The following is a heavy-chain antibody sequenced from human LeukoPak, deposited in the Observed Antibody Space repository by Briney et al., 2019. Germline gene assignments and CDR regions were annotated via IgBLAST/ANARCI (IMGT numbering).Heavy chain of an antibody. D-gene: IGHD6-19*01. Sequence: PSETLSLTCTLSGVSINNYYWSWIRQPPGKGLEWIGYIYYNGNTNYNPSLKSRVTISVDTSKNQFSLKLSSVTAADTAVYFCAREYSSGLSWFDPWGQGTLVTASS. CDR3: AREYSSGLSWFDP. CDR1: GVSINNYY. V-gene: IGHV4-59*01. J-gene: IGHJ5*02. CDR2: IYYNGNT.